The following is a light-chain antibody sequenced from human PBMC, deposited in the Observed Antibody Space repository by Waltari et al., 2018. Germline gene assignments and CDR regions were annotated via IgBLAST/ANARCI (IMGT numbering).Light chain of an antibody. V-gene: IGLV3-10*01. Sequence: SYELTQPPSVSVSPGQTARITCSGDALPKKYAYWYQQKSGQAPVLVIYEDSKRPAGSPERFSGFRSGTTATLTIRGAQVENEADYYGYSTDSSGHDRVFGGGTKLTVL. CDR1: ALPKKY. CDR3: YSTDSSGHDRV. J-gene: IGLJ3*02. CDR2: EDS.